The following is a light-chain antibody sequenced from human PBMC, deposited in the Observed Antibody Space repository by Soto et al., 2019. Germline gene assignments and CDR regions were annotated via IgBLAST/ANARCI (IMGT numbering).Light chain of an antibody. CDR3: QQYNSYWT. Sequence: DIQMTQSPSTLSASVGDRVVITCRASQNINKWLAWYQQKPGKAPKFLIYDASTLETGVPSRFSGSGSGTEFTLTISSLQPDDFATYYCQQYNSYWTFGQGTKVDIK. CDR1: QNINKW. V-gene: IGKV1-5*01. J-gene: IGKJ1*01. CDR2: DAS.